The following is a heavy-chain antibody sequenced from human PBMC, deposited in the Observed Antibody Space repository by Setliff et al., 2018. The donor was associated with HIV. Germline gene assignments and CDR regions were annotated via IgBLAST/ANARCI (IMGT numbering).Heavy chain of an antibody. Sequence: SGPTLVNPTQTLTLTRTFSGFSLSTSGMRVSWTRQPPGKALEWLARIDWDDDKFYSTSLKTRLTISKDTSKNQVVLTMTNMDPVDTATYYCARGNWGFGAFDIWGQAPMVTVSS. J-gene: IGHJ3*02. CDR3: ARGNWGFGAFDI. D-gene: IGHD7-27*01. CDR2: IDWDDDK. CDR1: GFSLSTSGMR. V-gene: IGHV2-70*04.